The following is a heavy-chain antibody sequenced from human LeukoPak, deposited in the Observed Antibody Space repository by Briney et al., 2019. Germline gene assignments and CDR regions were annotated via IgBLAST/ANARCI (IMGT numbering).Heavy chain of an antibody. Sequence: SETLSLTCTVSGGSISSYYWSWIRQPAGKGLEWIGRIYTSGSNNYNPSLKSRVTMSVDTSKNQFSLKLSSVTAADTAVYYCARVGGGSYSYYYYYYMDVWGKGTTVTISS. CDR3: ARVGGGSYSYYYYYYMDV. J-gene: IGHJ6*03. CDR2: IYTSGSN. CDR1: GGSISSYY. V-gene: IGHV4-4*07. D-gene: IGHD3-16*01.